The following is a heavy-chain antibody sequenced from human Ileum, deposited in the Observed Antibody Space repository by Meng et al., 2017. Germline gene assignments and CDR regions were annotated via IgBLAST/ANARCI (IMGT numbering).Heavy chain of an antibody. J-gene: IGHJ4*02. CDR1: GGSVSTSDYK. CDR2: AGT. V-gene: IGHV4-61*08. D-gene: IGHD7-27*01. Sequence: QPPQQESGTGPVEPYCALSLLCAVAGGSVSTSDYKWGRIRQPPGKGLEWIGYAGTNYNPSLKSRVTISVDTSKRQFSLKLTSVTAADTAVYYCARDHWGSLDYWGQGILVTVSS. CDR3: ARDHWGSLDY.